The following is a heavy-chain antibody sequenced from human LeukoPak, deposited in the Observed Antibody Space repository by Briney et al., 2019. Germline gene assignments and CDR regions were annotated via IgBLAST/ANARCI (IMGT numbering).Heavy chain of an antibody. CDR3: TRGQPGGFDV. Sequence: PGGSLRLSCAASGFTFSSYDMHWVRQITGKGLEWVSRIGAAGDTNYPGSVKGRFTISRDNAKKSLYLQMDSLRAGDTAMYYCTRGQPGGFDVWGQGTMVTVSS. CDR2: IGAAGDT. J-gene: IGHJ3*01. D-gene: IGHD1-14*01. CDR1: GFTFSSYD. V-gene: IGHV3-13*01.